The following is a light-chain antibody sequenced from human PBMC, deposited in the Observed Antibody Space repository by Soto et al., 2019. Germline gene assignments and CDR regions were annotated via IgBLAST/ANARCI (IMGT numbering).Light chain of an antibody. CDR2: GAS. Sequence: EIVLTQSPATLSLSPGERATLSCRASQSVSSNLAWYQQKPGQAPRPLIYGASNRATGTPDRFSGSGSGTDFTLTISRLEPEDFAVYYCQQYGSSGTFGQGTKVDIK. CDR3: QQYGSSGT. J-gene: IGKJ1*01. V-gene: IGKV3-20*01. CDR1: QSVSSN.